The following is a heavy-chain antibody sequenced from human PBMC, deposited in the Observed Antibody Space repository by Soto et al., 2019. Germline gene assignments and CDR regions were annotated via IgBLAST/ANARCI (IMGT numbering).Heavy chain of an antibody. V-gene: IGHV5-51*01. D-gene: IGHD6-19*01. CDR2: IYPGDSDT. J-gene: IGHJ6*02. CDR3: ARGLYSSGSDYYYYGMDA. CDR1: GYSFTIYW. Sequence: GESLKISCNGSGYSFTIYWIGWVRQMPGKGLEWMGIIYPGDSDTRYSPSFQGQVTISADKSISTAYLQWSSLKASDTAMYYCARGLYSSGSDYYYYGMDAWGQGTTVTVSS.